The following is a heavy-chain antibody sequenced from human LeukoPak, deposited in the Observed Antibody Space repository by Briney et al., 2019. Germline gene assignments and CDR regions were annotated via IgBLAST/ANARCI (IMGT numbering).Heavy chain of an antibody. CDR3: ARGPGLPADFDY. CDR2: IIPILGIA. Sequence: ASVKVSCKASGGTFSSYAISWVRQAPGQGLEWMGRIIPILGIANYAQKFQGRVTITADKSTSTAYMELSSLRSEDTAVYYCARGPGLPADFDYWGQGTLVTVSS. V-gene: IGHV1-69*04. D-gene: IGHD2-15*01. CDR1: GGTFSSYA. J-gene: IGHJ4*02.